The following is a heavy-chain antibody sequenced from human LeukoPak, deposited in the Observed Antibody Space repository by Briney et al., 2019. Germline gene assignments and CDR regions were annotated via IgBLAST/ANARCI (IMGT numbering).Heavy chain of an antibody. CDR1: GFTFSNAW. CDR2: ISSSSSYI. Sequence: GGSLRLSCAASGFTFSNAWMSWVRQAPGKGLEWVSSISSSSSYIYYADSVKGRFTISRDNAKNSLYLQMNSLRAEDTAVYYCARGEQQLVRLFDYWGQGTLVTVSS. D-gene: IGHD6-13*01. J-gene: IGHJ4*02. CDR3: ARGEQQLVRLFDY. V-gene: IGHV3-21*01.